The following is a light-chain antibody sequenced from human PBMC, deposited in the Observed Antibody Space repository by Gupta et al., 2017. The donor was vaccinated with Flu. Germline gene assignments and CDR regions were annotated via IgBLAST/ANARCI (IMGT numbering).Light chain of an antibody. V-gene: IGKV2-24*01. CDR1: QSLVHSDGNTY. CDR3: MQSTLGYT. CDR2: KIS. Sequence: VTLGQPASIACRYSQSLVHSDGNTYVRGLQQRPGQPPRLLIYKISNRVSGVPDRFSGRGAGTEFTLKISRVEAEDVGVSYDCMQSTLGYTFGQGTKLEIK. J-gene: IGKJ2*01.